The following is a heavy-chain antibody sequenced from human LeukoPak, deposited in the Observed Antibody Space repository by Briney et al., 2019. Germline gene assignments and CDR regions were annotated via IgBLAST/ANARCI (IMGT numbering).Heavy chain of an antibody. CDR3: ARGESSDCTCIDY. V-gene: IGHV3-53*01. CDR1: GFTVSSRY. J-gene: IGHJ4*02. CDR2: INGDGST. Sequence: GGSLRLSCAASGFTVSSRYMSWVRQAPGKGLEWVAVINGDGSTYYAASVKGRFTISRDNSKNTLYLQMNRLRAEDTAVYYCARGESSDCTCIDYWGQGTLVSVSS. D-gene: IGHD2-21*02.